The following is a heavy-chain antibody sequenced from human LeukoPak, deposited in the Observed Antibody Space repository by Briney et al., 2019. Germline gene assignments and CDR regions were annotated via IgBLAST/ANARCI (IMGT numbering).Heavy chain of an antibody. J-gene: IGHJ4*02. CDR2: IYYRGST. D-gene: IGHD4-17*01. CDR1: GGSISSYY. Sequence: SETLSLTCTVSGGSISSYYWSWVRQPPGKGGGWVGYIYYRGSTNYNPSLKRRVTISVAPSKHQFSLKLTSVPAAHTAVYYCARQGYGDRYYFDYWGQGTLVTVSS. V-gene: IGHV4-59*08. CDR3: ARQGYGDRYYFDY.